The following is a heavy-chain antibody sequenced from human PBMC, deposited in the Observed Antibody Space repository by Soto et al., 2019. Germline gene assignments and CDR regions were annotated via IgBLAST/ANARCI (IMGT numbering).Heavy chain of an antibody. J-gene: IGHJ4*01. Sequence: GESLKISCKGSGYSFTTYWIGWVRQMPGKGLEWMGIIYPGDSDTRYSPSFEGQVTISADKSISTAYLQWSGLKASDTAMYYCAPGSVSYYFDYWGHGTLVTVSS. CDR3: APGSVSYYFDY. CDR1: GYSFTTYW. V-gene: IGHV5-51*01. CDR2: IYPGDSDT. D-gene: IGHD3-10*01.